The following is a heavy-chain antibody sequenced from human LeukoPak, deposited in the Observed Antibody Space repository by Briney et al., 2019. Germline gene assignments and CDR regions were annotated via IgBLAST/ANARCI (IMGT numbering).Heavy chain of an antibody. V-gene: IGHV3-21*01. J-gene: IGHJ4*02. CDR2: ISSSSSYI. D-gene: IGHD3-16*01. Sequence: KPGVSLRLSCAASGFTFSSYNMNWVRQAPGKGLEWVSSISSSSSYIYYADSVKGRFTISRDNAENSLYLQMNSLRAEDTAVYYCARDNGGDYWGQGTLVTVSS. CDR1: GFTFSSYN. CDR3: ARDNGGDY.